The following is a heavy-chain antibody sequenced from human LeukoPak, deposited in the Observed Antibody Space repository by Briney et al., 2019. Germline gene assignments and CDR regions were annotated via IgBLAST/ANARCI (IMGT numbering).Heavy chain of an antibody. Sequence: GASVKVSCKASGGTFSSYAISWVRQAPGQGLEWMGRIIPILGIANYAEKFQGRVTITADKSTSTAYMELSSLGSEDTAVYYCAREYYDSSGYPSDYWGQGTLVTVSS. J-gene: IGHJ4*02. D-gene: IGHD3-22*01. CDR1: GGTFSSYA. V-gene: IGHV1-69*04. CDR2: IIPILGIA. CDR3: AREYYDSSGYPSDY.